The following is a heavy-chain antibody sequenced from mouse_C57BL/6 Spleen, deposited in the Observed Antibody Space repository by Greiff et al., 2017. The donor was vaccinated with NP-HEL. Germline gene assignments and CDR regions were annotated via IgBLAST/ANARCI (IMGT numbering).Heavy chain of an antibody. CDR3: ARMGGNYEGAMDY. V-gene: IGHV1-64*01. CDR2: IHPNSGST. Sequence: VQLQQPGAELVKPGASVKLSCKASGYTFTSYWMHWVKQRPGQGLEWIGMIHPNSGSTNYNEKFKSKATLTVDKSSSTAYMQLSSLTSEDSAVYYCARMGGNYEGAMDYWGQGTSVTVSS. J-gene: IGHJ4*01. CDR1: GYTFTSYW. D-gene: IGHD2-1*01.